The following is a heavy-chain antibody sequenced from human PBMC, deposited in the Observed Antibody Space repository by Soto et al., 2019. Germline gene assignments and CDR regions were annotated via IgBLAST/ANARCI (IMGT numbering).Heavy chain of an antibody. Sequence: RGESLKISCQGSGYSFTTHWITWVRQTPGKGLEWMGRIDPSNSYINYSPSFQGHVTISVDRSISTAYLQWSRLEASDSAIYYCARRLSGPKEEYNAYYFYGLDVWGQGTKVTVSS. CDR1: GYSFTTHW. CDR3: ARRLSGPKEEYNAYYFYGLDV. CDR2: IDPSNSYI. D-gene: IGHD1-1*01. J-gene: IGHJ6*02. V-gene: IGHV5-10-1*01.